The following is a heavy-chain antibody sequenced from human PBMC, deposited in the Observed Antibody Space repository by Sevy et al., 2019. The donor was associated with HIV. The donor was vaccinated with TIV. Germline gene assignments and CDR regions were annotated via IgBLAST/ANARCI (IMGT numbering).Heavy chain of an antibody. CDR2: IGVGGDT. Sequence: GGSLRLSCAASGFTFSGDDMHWVRQPTGKGLEWVSGIGVGGDTYYAASVKGRFTISRENAESSLYLQMDSLRPGDTAVYYCTSEVPTGDSTNWFKHFDSWGQGTLVTVSS. J-gene: IGHJ4*02. CDR1: GFTFSGDD. V-gene: IGHV3-13*01. D-gene: IGHD2-2*01. CDR3: TSEVPTGDSTNWFKHFDS.